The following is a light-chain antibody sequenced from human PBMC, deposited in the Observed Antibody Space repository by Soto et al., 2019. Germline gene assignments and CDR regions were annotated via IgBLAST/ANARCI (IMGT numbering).Light chain of an antibody. CDR1: SSNIGSHP. Sequence: QSVLTQPPSASGTPGQRVTISCSGSSSNIGSHPVNWYQQLPGTAPKLLLYGDNQRPSGVPDRFSASKSGTSASLAISGLQSDDEAIYYCAAWDDSLSGPVFGGGTKLTVL. J-gene: IGLJ3*02. CDR3: AAWDDSLSGPV. CDR2: GDN. V-gene: IGLV1-44*01.